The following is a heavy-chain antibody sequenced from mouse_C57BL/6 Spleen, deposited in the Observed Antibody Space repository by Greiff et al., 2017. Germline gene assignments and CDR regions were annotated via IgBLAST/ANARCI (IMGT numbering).Heavy chain of an antibody. CDR1: GYAFSSSW. J-gene: IGHJ2*01. V-gene: IGHV1-82*01. CDR3: AKGVITTVSGDY. CDR2: IYPGDGDT. Sequence: QVQLQQSGPELVKPGASVKISCKASGYAFSSSWMNWVKQRPGKGLEWIGRIYPGDGDTNYNGKFKGKATLTADKSSSTAYMTLSSLTSEDSAVYFCAKGVITTVSGDYWGQGTTLTVSS. D-gene: IGHD1-1*01.